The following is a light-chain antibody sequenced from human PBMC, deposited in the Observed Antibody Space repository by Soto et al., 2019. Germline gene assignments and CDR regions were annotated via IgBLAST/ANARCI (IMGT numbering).Light chain of an antibody. Sequence: EIVMTQAPATLYVSPGERATLSCRASQSVSSNLAWYQQKPGQAPRLLIYGASTRATGIPARFSGSGSGTEFTLTISSLQSEDFAVYYCQQYNNWPGTFGQGTKVDLK. CDR3: QQYNNWPGT. J-gene: IGKJ1*01. CDR2: GAS. CDR1: QSVSSN. V-gene: IGKV3-15*01.